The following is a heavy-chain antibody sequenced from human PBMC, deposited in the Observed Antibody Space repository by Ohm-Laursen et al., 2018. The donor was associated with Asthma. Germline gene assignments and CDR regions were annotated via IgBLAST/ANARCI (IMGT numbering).Heavy chain of an antibody. Sequence: SLRLSCAASGYSFSLYSIHWIRQDPGKGLQWVASISTASTFIYYADSVKGRFTTSRDNARNSVYLQMNSLRAEDTALYYCARIGPEWELPGREYSLHHWGEGTLVTVSS. CDR2: ISTASTFI. CDR3: ARIGPEWELPGREYSLHH. D-gene: IGHD1-26*01. CDR1: GYSFSLYS. J-gene: IGHJ1*01. V-gene: IGHV3-21*01.